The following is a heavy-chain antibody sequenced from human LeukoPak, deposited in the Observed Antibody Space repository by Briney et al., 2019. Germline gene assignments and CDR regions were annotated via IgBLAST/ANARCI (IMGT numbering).Heavy chain of an antibody. CDR1: GGSISSYY. J-gene: IGHJ5*02. CDR3: ARLVGRIEFRGVIIGPDNWFDP. D-gene: IGHD3-10*01. Sequence: PSETLSLTCTVSGGSISSYYWSWIRQPPGKGLEWIGYIYYTGSTNYNPSLKSRVTISLDTSKNQFSLKLNSVTAADTAVYYCARLVGRIEFRGVIIGPDNWFDPWGQGTLVTVSS. V-gene: IGHV4-59*01. CDR2: IYYTGST.